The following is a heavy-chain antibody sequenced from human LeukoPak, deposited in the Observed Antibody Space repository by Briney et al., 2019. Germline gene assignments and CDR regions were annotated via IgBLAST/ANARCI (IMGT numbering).Heavy chain of an antibody. CDR2: ISVNNGGT. V-gene: IGHV1-18*01. J-gene: IGHJ1*01. Sequence: ASVKVSCKASGYTFTTYSLAWVRQAPGQSFEWMGWISVNNGGTNYAQSFQDRVTLTRDTSTNTAYLELRSLSSDDTAIIYCATATQPRGYFLHWGQGTLVTVSS. CDR1: GYTFTTYS. CDR3: ATATQPRGYFLH. D-gene: IGHD2-2*01.